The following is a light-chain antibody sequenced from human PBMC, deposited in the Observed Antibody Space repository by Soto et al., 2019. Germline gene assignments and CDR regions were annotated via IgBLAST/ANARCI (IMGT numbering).Light chain of an antibody. CDR2: GAS. J-gene: IGKJ4*01. Sequence: DVQMTQSPSSVSASIGDTVTITCRASQGISTLLAWYQQKPGKAPKLLIYGASTWESGVPSRFSGRGSGTDFTITISSLQPEDFATYFCQQADSFPLTCGGGPEVVIK. CDR1: QGISTL. V-gene: IGKV1D-12*01. CDR3: QQADSFPLT.